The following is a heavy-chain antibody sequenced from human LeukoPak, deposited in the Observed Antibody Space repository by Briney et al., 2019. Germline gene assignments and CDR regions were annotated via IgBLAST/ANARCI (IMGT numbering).Heavy chain of an antibody. D-gene: IGHD3-22*01. Sequence: GESLRLSCAASGFTFSSYDMNWLRQAPGKGLEWVSYISTSGNTIYYADSVKGRFTISRDNAKNSLYLQMNSLRAEDTAVYYCAKDFPQVPQDYYDSICYFDYWGQGTLVTVSS. CDR3: AKDFPQVPQDYYDSICYFDY. CDR1: GFTFSSYD. J-gene: IGHJ4*02. CDR2: ISTSGNTI. V-gene: IGHV3-48*03.